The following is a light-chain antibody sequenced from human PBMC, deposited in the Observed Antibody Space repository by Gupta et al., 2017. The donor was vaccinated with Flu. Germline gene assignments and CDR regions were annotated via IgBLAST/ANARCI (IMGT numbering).Light chain of an antibody. CDR1: SSDVGGYNY. Sequence: TIACTVTSSDVGGYNYVSWYQQHPGKAPKLMIYEVTKRPSGVPDRFSGSKSGNTASLTVSGLQADDDADYYCSSYTGSNTLYVFGTGTKVTVL. CDR3: SSYTGSNTLYV. J-gene: IGLJ1*01. CDR2: EVT. V-gene: IGLV2-8*01.